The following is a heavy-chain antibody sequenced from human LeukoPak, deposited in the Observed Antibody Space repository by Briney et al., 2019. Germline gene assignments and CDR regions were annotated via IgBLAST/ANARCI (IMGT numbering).Heavy chain of an antibody. J-gene: IGHJ4*02. CDR2: ISSSGSTI. CDR3: ARDGRRVDY. Sequence: GGSLRLSCAASGFTFSSYEMNWVRQAPRKGLEWVSYISSSGSTIYYADSVKGRFTISRDNAKNSLYLQMSSLRAEDTAVYYCARDGRRVDYWGQGTLVTVSS. D-gene: IGHD1-26*01. CDR1: GFTFSSYE. V-gene: IGHV3-48*03.